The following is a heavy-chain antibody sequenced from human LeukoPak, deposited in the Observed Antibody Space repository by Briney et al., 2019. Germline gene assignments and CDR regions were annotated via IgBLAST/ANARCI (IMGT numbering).Heavy chain of an antibody. J-gene: IGHJ4*02. V-gene: IGHV1-46*03. CDR1: GYTFTSYY. CDR2: INPSGGST. Sequence: ASVKVSCKASGYTFTSYYMHWVRQAPGQGLEWMGIINPSGGSTSYAQKFQGRVTMTRDTSTSTAYMELSSLRSEDTAVYYCASSSDIVVVPAAIGYWGQGTLVTVSS. CDR3: ASSSDIVVVPAAIGY. D-gene: IGHD2-2*01.